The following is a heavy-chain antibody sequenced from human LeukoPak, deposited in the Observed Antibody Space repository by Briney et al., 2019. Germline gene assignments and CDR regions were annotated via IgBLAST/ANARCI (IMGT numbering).Heavy chain of an antibody. J-gene: IGHJ4*02. CDR3: ARRSYSKYVGHFDY. CDR1: GDSVSSNSAS. CDR2: TYYNSGWNN. Sequence: SQTLSLTRAISGDSVSSNSASWNWFRQSPSRGLEWLGRTYYNSGWNNDYAVSVKSRITINPDTSRNQVSLQLSSVTPDDTAVYYCARRSYSKYVGHFDYWGQGTLVTVSS. V-gene: IGHV6-1*01. D-gene: IGHD4-11*01.